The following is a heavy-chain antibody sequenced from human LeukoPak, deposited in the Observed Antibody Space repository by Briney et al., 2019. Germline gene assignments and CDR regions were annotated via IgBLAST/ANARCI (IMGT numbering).Heavy chain of an antibody. CDR3: ARGPTNWFDP. CDR2: IYHSGST. V-gene: IGHV4-30-2*01. J-gene: IGHJ5*02. Sequence: PSETLSLTCAVSGGSISSGGYSWGWIRQPPGKGLEWIGYIYHSGSTYYNPYLKSRVTISVDRSKNQFSLKLSSVTAADTAVYYYARGPTNWFDPWGQGTLVTVSS. CDR1: GGSISSGGYS.